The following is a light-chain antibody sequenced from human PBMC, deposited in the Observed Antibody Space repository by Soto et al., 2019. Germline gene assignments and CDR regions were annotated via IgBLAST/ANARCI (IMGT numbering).Light chain of an antibody. CDR1: SSEVGGYNY. Sequence: QSALTQPASVSGSPGQSITISCTGTSSEVGGYNYVSWYQHHPGKAPKLMIYDVSNRPSGVSNRFSGSKSGNTASLTISGLQAEDEADYYCSSYTSSSTLVVFGGGTKLTVL. V-gene: IGLV2-14*03. CDR3: SSYTSSSTLVV. J-gene: IGLJ2*01. CDR2: DVS.